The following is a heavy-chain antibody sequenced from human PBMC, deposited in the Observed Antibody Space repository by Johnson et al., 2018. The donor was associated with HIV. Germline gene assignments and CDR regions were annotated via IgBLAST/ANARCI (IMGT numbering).Heavy chain of an antibody. CDR2: IKQDGSEK. J-gene: IGHJ3*02. CDR3: ARGFDAFDI. Sequence: VQLVESGGGVVQPGRSLRLSCVASGFTFSNAWMHWVCQAPGNGLEWVANIKQDGSEKYYVDSVKGRFTISRDNAKNSLYLQMNSLRAEDTAVYYCARGFDAFDIWGQGTMVTVSS. CDR1: GFTFSNAW. V-gene: IGHV3-7*03.